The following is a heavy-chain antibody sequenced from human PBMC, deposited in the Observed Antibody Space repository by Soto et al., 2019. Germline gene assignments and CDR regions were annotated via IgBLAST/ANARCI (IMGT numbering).Heavy chain of an antibody. CDR3: GTPYSGRRRRRAHYCFAIDV. J-gene: IGHJ6*02. CDR1: GFTFSAYD. D-gene: IGHD2-15*01. V-gene: IGHV3-13*05. CDR2: IGAADDP. Sequence: EVQLVESGGGVVQPGESLRLSCAASGFTFSAYDMHWVRQTTGKGLEWVSAIGAADDPYYLGSVKGRCTISRENAKNSLTFQMNMLRAANTAVYYSGTPYSGRRRRRAHYCFAIDVWGQGTTVTVFS.